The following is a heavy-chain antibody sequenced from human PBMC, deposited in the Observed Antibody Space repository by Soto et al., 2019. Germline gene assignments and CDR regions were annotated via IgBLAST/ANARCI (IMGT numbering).Heavy chain of an antibody. CDR3: ARLGQGFFDY. Sequence: QVRLVQSGAEVKKPGSSVKVSCKASGGTFSSYAISWVRQAPGQGLEWMGSIIPAVGTADYAQKFQGRVTITADESARTAYMEVSSLTSEDTAVYYCARLGQGFFDYWGQGTLVTVSS. V-gene: IGHV1-69*18. D-gene: IGHD7-27*01. CDR2: IIPAVGTA. J-gene: IGHJ4*02. CDR1: GGTFSSYA.